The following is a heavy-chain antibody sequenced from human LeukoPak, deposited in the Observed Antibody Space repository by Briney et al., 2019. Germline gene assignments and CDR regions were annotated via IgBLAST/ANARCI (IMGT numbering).Heavy chain of an antibody. J-gene: IGHJ4*02. CDR2: ISDSGGRT. V-gene: IGHV3-23*01. CDR1: GITLSNYG. CDR3: AKRGVVIRVILVGFHKEAYYFDS. D-gene: IGHD3-22*01. Sequence: GGSLRLSCAVSGITLSNYGMSWVRQAPGRGLEWVAGISDSGGRTNYADSVKGRFTISRDNPKNTLYLQMNSLRAEDTAVYFCAKRGVVIRVILVGFHKEAYYFDSWGQGALVTVSS.